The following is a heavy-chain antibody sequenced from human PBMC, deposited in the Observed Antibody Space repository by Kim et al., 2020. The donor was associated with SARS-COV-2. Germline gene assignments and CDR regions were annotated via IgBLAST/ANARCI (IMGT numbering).Heavy chain of an antibody. D-gene: IGHD3-22*01. CDR1: GFTFSSYE. V-gene: IGHV3-48*03. CDR2: ISSSGSTI. Sequence: GGSLRLSCAASGFTFSSYEMNWVRQAPGKGLEWVSYISSSGSTIYYADSVKGRFTISRDNAKNSLYLQMNSLRAEDTAVYYCARDVPKKPQYYYDSSGYYYNYYYGMDVWGQGTTVTVSS. CDR3: ARDVPKKPQYYYDSSGYYYNYYYGMDV. J-gene: IGHJ6*02.